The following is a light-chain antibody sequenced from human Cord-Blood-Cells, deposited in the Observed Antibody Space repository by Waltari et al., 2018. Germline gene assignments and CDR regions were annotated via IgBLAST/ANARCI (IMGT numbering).Light chain of an antibody. J-gene: IGKJ1*01. Sequence: DIQMTQSPSTLSASVGDRVTITCRASPSISSWLAWYQQKPGKAPKLLIDDASSVESGVPSRFSGSGSVTEFTLTISSLQPDDFATYYCQQYNSYSTFGQGTKVEIK. CDR2: DAS. CDR1: PSISSW. V-gene: IGKV1-5*01. CDR3: QQYNSYST.